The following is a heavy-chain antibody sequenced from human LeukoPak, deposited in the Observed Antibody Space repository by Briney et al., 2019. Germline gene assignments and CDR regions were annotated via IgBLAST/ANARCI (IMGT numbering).Heavy chain of an antibody. J-gene: IGHJ4*02. CDR3: AREWQGGIAAAGTRLEGDY. CDR2: IKQDGSEK. V-gene: IGHV3-7*01. Sequence: GGSLRLSCAVSGFSVSGYWMTWVRQAPGKGLEWVANIKQDGSEKNYVDSVKGRFTISIDNAENSLFLQMNSLRVKDTAVYYCAREWQGGIAAAGTRLEGDYWGQGTMVAVSS. D-gene: IGHD6-13*01. CDR1: GFSVSGYW.